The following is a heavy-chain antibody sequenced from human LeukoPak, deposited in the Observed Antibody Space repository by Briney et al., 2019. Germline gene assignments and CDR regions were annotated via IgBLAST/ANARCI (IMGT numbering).Heavy chain of an antibody. J-gene: IGHJ4*02. CDR2: IYYSGSS. CDR1: GDSPSGTSFY. Sequence: SRTLSLTCTVSGDSPSGTSFYCGWIRHPPRKGLEWVASIYYSGSSHYQPCLKSRLTISVDTSKDQFSLKLRSVAAADTAVYYCAREGVSTESTYSDFWGQGTPVTVSS. CDR3: AREGVSTESTYSDF. D-gene: IGHD5/OR15-5a*01. V-gene: IGHV4-39*02.